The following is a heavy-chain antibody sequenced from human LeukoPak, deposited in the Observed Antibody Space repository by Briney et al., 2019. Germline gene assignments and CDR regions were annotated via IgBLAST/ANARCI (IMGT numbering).Heavy chain of an antibody. Sequence: SQTLSLTCAISGGSVSSNSVTWNWIRQSPSRGLEWLVRTYYRSTWYNDYAVSVRGRITVNPDTSKNQISLHLNSVTPEDTAVYYCARRLTQYDCFDPWGQGILVTVSS. CDR2: TYYRSTWYN. V-gene: IGHV6-1*01. CDR3: ARRLTQYDCFDP. D-gene: IGHD2-2*01. J-gene: IGHJ5*02. CDR1: GGSVSSNSVT.